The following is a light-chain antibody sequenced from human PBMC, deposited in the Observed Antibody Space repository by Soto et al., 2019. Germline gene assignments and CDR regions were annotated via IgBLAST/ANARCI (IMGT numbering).Light chain of an antibody. CDR2: GAS. J-gene: IGKJ2*01. CDR1: QGVSSSY. Sequence: EIVLTQSPGTLSLSPWERATLSCRASQGVSSSYLAWYQQKTGQAPRLLIYGASSRATGIPDWFSGSGSGTDFPLTISTLEPEDFAVYYCQQYGSSPSYSCGQGTKLEIK. V-gene: IGKV3-20*01. CDR3: QQYGSSPSYS.